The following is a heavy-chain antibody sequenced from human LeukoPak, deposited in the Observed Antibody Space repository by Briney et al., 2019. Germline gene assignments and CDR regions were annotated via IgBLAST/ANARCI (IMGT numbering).Heavy chain of an antibody. J-gene: IGHJ4*02. V-gene: IGHV4-59*01. D-gene: IGHD1-14*01. CDR3: ARYRLRTFDY. Sequence: KPSETLSLTCTVSDGSISSYYWSWIRQPPGKGLEWIGYIYYSGSTNYNPSLKSRVTISVDTSKNQFSLKLSSVTAADTVVYYCARYRLRTFDYWGQGTLVTVSS. CDR2: IYYSGST. CDR1: DGSISSYY.